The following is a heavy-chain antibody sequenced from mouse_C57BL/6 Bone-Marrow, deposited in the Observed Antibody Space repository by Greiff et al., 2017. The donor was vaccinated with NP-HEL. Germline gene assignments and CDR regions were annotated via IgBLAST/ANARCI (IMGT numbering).Heavy chain of an antibody. D-gene: IGHD2-13*01. Sequence: QVQLQQPGAELVKPGASVKLSCKASGYTFTSYWMHWVKQRPGRGLEWIGRIDPNSGGTKYNEKFKSKATLTVDKPSSTAYMQLSSLTSEDSAVYYCARREDGDYGGFYYYAMDYWGQGTSVTVSS. J-gene: IGHJ4*01. CDR3: ARREDGDYGGFYYYAMDY. CDR2: IDPNSGGT. V-gene: IGHV1-72*01. CDR1: GYTFTSYW.